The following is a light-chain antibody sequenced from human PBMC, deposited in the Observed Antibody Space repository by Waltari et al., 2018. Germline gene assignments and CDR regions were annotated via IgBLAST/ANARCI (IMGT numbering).Light chain of an antibody. V-gene: IGKV4-1*01. CDR3: HQHHTTPWT. J-gene: IGKJ1*01. Sequence: DIVMTQSPDSLAVSLGERATINCKSSQSVLYSSNNKNYLAWYQQKPGQPPKLLIYWASTRESRVPDRFSGSGSGTDFTLTISSLQAEDVAVYYCHQHHTTPWTFGQGTEVEI. CDR1: QSVLYSSNNKNY. CDR2: WAS.